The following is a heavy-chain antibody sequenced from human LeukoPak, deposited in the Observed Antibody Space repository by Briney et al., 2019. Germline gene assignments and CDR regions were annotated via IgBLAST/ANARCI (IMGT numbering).Heavy chain of an antibody. CDR1: GYTFTGYY. CDR2: INPNSGGT. Sequence: ASVKVSCKASGYTFTGYYMHWVRQAPGQGLEWMGRINPNSGGTNYAQKFQGRVTMTRDTSISTAYMELSRLRSDDTAVYYCARDRASSSSSLDYWGQGTLVTVSS. J-gene: IGHJ4*02. V-gene: IGHV1-2*06. D-gene: IGHD6-13*01. CDR3: ARDRASSSSSLDY.